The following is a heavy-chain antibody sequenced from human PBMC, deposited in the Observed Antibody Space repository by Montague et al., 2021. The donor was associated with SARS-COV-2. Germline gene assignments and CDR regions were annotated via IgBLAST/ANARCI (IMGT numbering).Heavy chain of an antibody. CDR2: ISYREST. CDR1: SLRVTCNDGAD. CDR3: ARHSTTHAFDP. V-gene: IGHV4-39*01. D-gene: IGHD1-1*01. Sequence: SETLSLTCSVSSLRVTCNDGADRESTRLTSSHQLESYAAISYRESTSYNPPLRSRVTISVDTSKNQISLNLRSVTAADTSVYYCARHSTTHAFDPWGQGILVTVS. J-gene: IGHJ5*02.